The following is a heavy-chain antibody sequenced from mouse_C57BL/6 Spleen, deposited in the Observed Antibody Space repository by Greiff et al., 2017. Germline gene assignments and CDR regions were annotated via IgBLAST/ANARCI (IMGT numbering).Heavy chain of an antibody. Sequence: VQLQQSGAELVKPGASVKLSCKASGYTFTSYWMQWVKQRPGQGLEWIGEIDPSDSYTNYNQKFKGKATLTVDTSSGTAYMQLSSLTSEDSAVYYCARGATVVASHWYFDVWGTGTTVTVSS. D-gene: IGHD1-1*01. CDR3: ARGATVVASHWYFDV. CDR2: IDPSDSYT. J-gene: IGHJ1*03. V-gene: IGHV1-50*01. CDR1: GYTFTSYW.